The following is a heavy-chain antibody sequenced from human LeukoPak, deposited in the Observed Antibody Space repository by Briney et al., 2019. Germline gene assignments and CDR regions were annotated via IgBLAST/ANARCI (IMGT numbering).Heavy chain of an antibody. J-gene: IGHJ6*03. V-gene: IGHV1-2*02. D-gene: IGHD3-10*02. CDR2: INPNSGGT. Sequence: GASVKVSCKASGYTFTGYYMHWVRQAPGQGLEWMGWINPNSGGTNYAQTFKGRVTMTTDTSTSTAYMELRSLRSDGTAVYYCARLFGELLLPSDHFYYMDVWGKGTAVTVSS. CDR1: GYTFTGYY. CDR3: ARLFGELLLPSDHFYYMDV.